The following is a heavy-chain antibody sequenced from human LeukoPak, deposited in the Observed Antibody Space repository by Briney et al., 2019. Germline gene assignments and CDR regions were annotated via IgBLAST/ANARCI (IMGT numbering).Heavy chain of an antibody. D-gene: IGHD1-1*01. CDR3: ASPSYNWNDMGNY. CDR1: GFTVSSNY. CDR2: IYSGDGT. J-gene: IGHJ4*02. V-gene: IGHV3-53*01. Sequence: GGSLRLSCAASGFTVSSNYMSWVRQAPGRGLDWVSVIYSGDGTYYADSVKGRFTISRDNSKNTLSLQMNSLRAEDTAVYYCASPSYNWNDMGNYWGQGTLVTVSS.